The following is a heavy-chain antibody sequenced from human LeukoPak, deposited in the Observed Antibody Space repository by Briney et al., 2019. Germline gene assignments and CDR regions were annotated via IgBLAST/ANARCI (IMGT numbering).Heavy chain of an antibody. CDR2: INPNSGGT. J-gene: IGHJ4*02. D-gene: IGHD3-3*01. CDR3: ARSKTYYDFWSGYYKGTLFDY. V-gene: IGHV1-2*02. Sequence: ASVKVSCKASGYTFTGYYMHWVRRAPGQGLEWMGWINPNSGGTNYAQKFQGRVTMTRDTSISTAYMELSRLRSDDTAVYYCARSKTYYDFWSGYYKGTLFDYWGQGTLVTVSS. CDR1: GYTFTGYY.